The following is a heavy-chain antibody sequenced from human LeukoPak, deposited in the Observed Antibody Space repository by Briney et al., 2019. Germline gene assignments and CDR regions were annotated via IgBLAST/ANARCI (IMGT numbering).Heavy chain of an antibody. CDR2: ISAYNGNT. J-gene: IGHJ3*02. V-gene: IGHV1-18*01. CDR3: ARDDMIVVAKDAFDI. Sequence: ASVKVSCKASGYTFTSYGISWVRQAPGQGLEWMGWISAYNGNTNYAQKLQGRVTMTTDTSTSTAYMQLRSLRSDDTAVYYCARDDMIVVAKDAFDIWGQGTMVTVSS. CDR1: GYTFTSYG. D-gene: IGHD3-22*01.